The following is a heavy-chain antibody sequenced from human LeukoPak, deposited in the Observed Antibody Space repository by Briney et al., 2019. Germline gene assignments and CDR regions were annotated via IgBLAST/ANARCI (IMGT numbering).Heavy chain of an antibody. CDR3: ARDLEWLYPGGAFDI. CDR2: INPNSGGT. J-gene: IGHJ3*02. Sequence: ASVKVSCKASGYTFTGYYMHWVRQAPGQGLEWMGWINPNSGGTNYAQKFQGRVTMTRDTSISTAYMELSRLRSDDTAVYYCARDLEWLYPGGAFDIWGQGTMVTVSS. CDR1: GYTFTGYY. D-gene: IGHD3-3*01. V-gene: IGHV1-2*02.